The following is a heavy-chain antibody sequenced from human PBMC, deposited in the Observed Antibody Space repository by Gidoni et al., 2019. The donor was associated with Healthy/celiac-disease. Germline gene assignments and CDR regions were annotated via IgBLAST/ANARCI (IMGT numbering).Heavy chain of an antibody. J-gene: IGHJ3*02. CDR3: ARDKDSSGHDGAFDI. D-gene: IGHD6-19*01. CDR1: GYTFTRYY. V-gene: IGHV1-46*03. Sequence: VQLVQSGAEVKKPGASVKVSCKASGYTFTRYYTHWVRQAPGQELEWMGIINPSGGSTSYAQKFQGKVTMTRDTSTSTVYMELSSLRSEDTAVYYCARDKDSSGHDGAFDIWGQGTMVTVSS. CDR2: INPSGGST.